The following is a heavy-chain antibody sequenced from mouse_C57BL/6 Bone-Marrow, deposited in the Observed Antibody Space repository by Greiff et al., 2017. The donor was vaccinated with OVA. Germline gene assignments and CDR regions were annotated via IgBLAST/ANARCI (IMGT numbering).Heavy chain of an antibody. CDR1: GFTFSDFY. V-gene: IGHV7-1*01. J-gene: IGHJ4*01. CDR3: ARDALYYGNSYAMDY. D-gene: IGHD2-1*01. CDR2: SSNKANDYTT. Sequence: EVKLVESGGGLVQSGRSLRLSCATSGFTFSDFYMEWVRQAPGKGLEWIAASSNKANDYTTEYSASVKGRFIVSRDTSQSILYLQMNALRAEDTAIYYCARDALYYGNSYAMDYWGQGTSVTVSS.